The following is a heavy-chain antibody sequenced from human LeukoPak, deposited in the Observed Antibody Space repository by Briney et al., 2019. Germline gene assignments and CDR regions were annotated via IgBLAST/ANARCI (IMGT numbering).Heavy chain of an antibody. CDR2: ISSSSSYT. Sequence: PGGSLRLSCAASGFTFSDYYMSWIRQAPGKGLEWVSYISSSSSYTNYADSVKGRFTISRDNAKNSLYLRMNSLRAEDTAVYYCARTIRITMIVVVTPLYYFDYWGQGTLVTVSS. CDR1: GFTFSDYY. J-gene: IGHJ4*02. D-gene: IGHD3-22*01. V-gene: IGHV3-11*06. CDR3: ARTIRITMIVVVTPLYYFDY.